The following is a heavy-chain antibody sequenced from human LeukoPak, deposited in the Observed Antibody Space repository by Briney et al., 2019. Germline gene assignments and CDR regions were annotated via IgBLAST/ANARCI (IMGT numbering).Heavy chain of an antibody. CDR3: AGAPLGYSSAYYFDY. CDR2: IYYSGST. CDR1: GGSVSSGNYY. V-gene: IGHV4-61*01. J-gene: IGHJ4*02. Sequence: KPSETLSLTCTVSGGSVSSGNYYWTWIRQPPGKGLEWIGYIYYSGSTSYNPSLKSRVTISVDTSKNQFSLKLSSVTAADTAVYYCAGAPLGYSSAYYFDYWGQGALVTVPS. D-gene: IGHD5-18*01.